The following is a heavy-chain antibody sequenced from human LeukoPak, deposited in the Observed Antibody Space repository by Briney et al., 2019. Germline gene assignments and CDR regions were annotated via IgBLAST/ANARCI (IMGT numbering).Heavy chain of an antibody. D-gene: IGHD4-23*01. V-gene: IGHV4-61*02. CDR2: IYTSGST. CDR3: AAGHDYGGNTFDH. CDR1: GGSISSGSYY. J-gene: IGHJ4*02. Sequence: SETLSLTCTVSGGSISSGSYYWSWIRQPAGKGLEWIGRIYTSGSTNYNPSLKSRVTISVDTSKNQFSLKLSSVTAADTAVYYCAAGHDYGGNTFDHWGQGTLVTVFS.